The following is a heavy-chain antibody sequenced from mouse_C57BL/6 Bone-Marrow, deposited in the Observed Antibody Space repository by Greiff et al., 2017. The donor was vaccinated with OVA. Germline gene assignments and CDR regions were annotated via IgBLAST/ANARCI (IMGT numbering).Heavy chain of an antibody. V-gene: IGHV1-54*01. CDR3: ARWNYSNYGFAY. J-gene: IGHJ3*01. D-gene: IGHD2-5*01. CDR2: INPGSGGT. CDR1: GYAFTNYL. Sequence: VQLQQSGAELVRPGTSVKVSCKASGYAFTNYLIEWVKQRPGQGLEWIGVINPGSGGTKYNEKFKGKATLTADKSSSTAYMQLSSLTSEDSAVYFCARWNYSNYGFAYWGQGTLVTVSA.